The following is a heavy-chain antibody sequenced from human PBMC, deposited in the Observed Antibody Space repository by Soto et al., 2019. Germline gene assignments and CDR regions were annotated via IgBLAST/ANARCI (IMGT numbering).Heavy chain of an antibody. CDR2: ISSSSSYI. V-gene: IGHV3-21*01. D-gene: IGHD3-22*01. CDR3: ARGRYDSSGYYPTGAFDI. Sequence: ETLSLSCAASGFTFSSYSMNWVRQAPGKGLEWVSSISSSSSYIYYADSVKGRFTISRDNAKNSLYLQMNSLRAEDTAVYYCARGRYDSSGYYPTGAFDIWGQGTMVTVSS. J-gene: IGHJ3*02. CDR1: GFTFSSYS.